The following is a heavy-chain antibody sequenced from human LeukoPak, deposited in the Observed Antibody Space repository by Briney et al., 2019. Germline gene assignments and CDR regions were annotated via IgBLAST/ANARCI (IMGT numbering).Heavy chain of an antibody. V-gene: IGHV3-23*01. Sequence: PGGSLRLSCAASGFTFNSYAMSWVRQAPGKGLEWVSAISGSAATTFYADSVKGRFTISRDNSKNTLYLQMNSLRAEDTAVYYCAKRGPGSPQSGKYYFDYWGQGTLVTVSS. CDR1: GFTFNSYA. J-gene: IGHJ4*02. CDR2: ISGSAATT. D-gene: IGHD3-10*01. CDR3: AKRGPGSPQSGKYYFDY.